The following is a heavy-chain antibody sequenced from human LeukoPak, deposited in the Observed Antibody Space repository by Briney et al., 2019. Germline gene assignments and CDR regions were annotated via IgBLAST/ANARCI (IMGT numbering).Heavy chain of an antibody. J-gene: IGHJ5*02. CDR1: GYTFIDYY. CDR3: ARVGVGATTYVWFVP. V-gene: IGHV1-2*02. D-gene: IGHD1-26*01. CDR2: INPNNGGK. Sequence: ASVKVSCKASGYTFIDYYMHWVRQAPGQGLEWMGGINPNNGGKNNAQTLPGRVRLTSDTYINTAYLDLNSQRAEDAAAYFCARVGVGATTYVWFVPWGQRALVSVS.